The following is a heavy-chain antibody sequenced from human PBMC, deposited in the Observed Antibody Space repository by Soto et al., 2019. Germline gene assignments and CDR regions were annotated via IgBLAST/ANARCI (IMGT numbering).Heavy chain of an antibody. V-gene: IGHV3-11*06. D-gene: IGHD3-3*01. J-gene: IGHJ4*02. CDR3: ARVSDKGNREVLRFLEWLFLFDY. CDR1: GFTFSDYY. Sequence: GGSLRLSCAASGFTFSDYYMSWIRQAPGKGLEWVSYISSSSSYTNYADSVKGRFTISRDNAKNSLYLQMNSLRAEDTAVYYCARVSDKGNREVLRFLEWLFLFDYWGQGTLVTVSS. CDR2: ISSSSSYT.